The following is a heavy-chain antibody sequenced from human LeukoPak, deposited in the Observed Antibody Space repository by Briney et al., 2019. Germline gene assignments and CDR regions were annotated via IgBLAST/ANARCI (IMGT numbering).Heavy chain of an antibody. CDR1: GGSISSYY. J-gene: IGHJ3*02. Sequence: KASETLSLTCTVSGGSISSYYWSWIRQPPGKGLEWIGYIYYSGSTNYNPSLKSRVTISVDTSRNQFSLKLSSVTAADTAVYYCARPPRGYSGSGVDIWGQGTMVTVSS. CDR3: ARPPRGYSGSGVDI. D-gene: IGHD5-12*01. V-gene: IGHV4-59*01. CDR2: IYYSGST.